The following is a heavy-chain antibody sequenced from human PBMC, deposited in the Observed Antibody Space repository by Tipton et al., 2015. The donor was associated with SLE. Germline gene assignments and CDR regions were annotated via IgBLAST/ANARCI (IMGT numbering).Heavy chain of an antibody. J-gene: IGHJ4*02. D-gene: IGHD2-8*01. CDR2: IYYSGST. CDR3: AKNGMQDYFDY. CDR1: GGSISSSSYY. V-gene: IGHV4-39*07. Sequence: TLSLTCTASGGSISSSSYYWGWIRQPPGKGLEWIGSIYYSGSTYYNPSLKSRVTISVDTSKNQFSLKLSSVTAADTAVYYCAKNGMQDYFDYWGQGTLVTVSS.